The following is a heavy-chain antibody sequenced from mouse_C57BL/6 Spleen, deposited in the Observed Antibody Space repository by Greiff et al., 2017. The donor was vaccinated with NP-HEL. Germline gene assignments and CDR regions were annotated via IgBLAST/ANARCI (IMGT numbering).Heavy chain of an antibody. J-gene: IGHJ4*01. CDR3: ARAFYYYGSSYAMDY. CDR1: GFTFSDYG. V-gene: IGHV5-17*01. Sequence: EVKLMESGGGLVKPGGSLKLSCAASGFTFSDYGMNWVRQAPEKGLEWVAYISSGSSTIYYADTVKGRFTISRDNAKNTLFLQMTSLRSEDTAMYYCARAFYYYGSSYAMDYWGQGTSVTVSS. CDR2: ISSGSSTI. D-gene: IGHD1-1*01.